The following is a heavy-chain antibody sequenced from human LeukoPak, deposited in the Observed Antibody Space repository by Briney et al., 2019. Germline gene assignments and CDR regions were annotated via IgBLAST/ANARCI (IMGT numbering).Heavy chain of an antibody. J-gene: IGHJ4*02. CDR2: IRGSGDSA. Sequence: PGGSLRLSCAASGFTFSSYVMSWVRQAPGKGLDWVSSIRGSGDSAYYADAVKGRFTISRDNTMNTLYLQMNGLRDEDTAVYYCAKGARGSHCYDYWGQGTLVTVSS. D-gene: IGHD3-16*02. V-gene: IGHV3-23*01. CDR1: GFTFSSYV. CDR3: AKGARGSHCYDY.